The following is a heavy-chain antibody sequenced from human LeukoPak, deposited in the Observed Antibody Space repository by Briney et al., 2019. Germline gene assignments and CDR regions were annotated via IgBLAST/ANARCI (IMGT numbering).Heavy chain of an antibody. J-gene: IGHJ4*02. V-gene: IGHV3-30*02. CDR2: IRSDGSTD. Sequence: GGTLRLSCAASGFTFSSYAMHWVRQAPGKGLAWVAFIRSDGSTDYYADSVKGRFTISRDNSKDTLYLQMNSLRGEDTAVYYCAKDLIGTWAPDYWGQGTLVTVSS. D-gene: IGHD1-1*01. CDR1: GFTFSSYA. CDR3: AKDLIGTWAPDY.